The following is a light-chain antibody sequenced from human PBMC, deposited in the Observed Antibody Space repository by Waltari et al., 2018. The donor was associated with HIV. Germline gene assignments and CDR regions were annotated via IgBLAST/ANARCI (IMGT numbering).Light chain of an antibody. CDR2: EVT. J-gene: IGLJ2*01. CDR3: SSYGDNGRVL. CDR1: SSDIGAYDF. Sequence: QSALTPPPSASGSLGQSVTIPCTGSSSDIGAYDFVPWFQQHPHTAPKPLLFEVTKRPSGGPGRFSGSRSGNTAFLSVSGLQPDGTAACFCSSYGDNGRVLFGGGTNVTVL. V-gene: IGLV2-8*01.